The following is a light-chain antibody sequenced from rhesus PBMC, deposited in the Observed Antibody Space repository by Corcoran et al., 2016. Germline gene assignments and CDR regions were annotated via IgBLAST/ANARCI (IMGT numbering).Light chain of an antibody. V-gene: IGKV3-17*01. CDR1: QSVSSS. CDR3: QQYSNWPHLT. CDR2: YAS. J-gene: IGKJ4*01. Sequence: EIVLTQSPATLSLSPGERATLSCRASQSVSSSLAWYQQTPGQAPRLLIYYASSRATGIPDRFSGRGSGTDVTLTISRREPEDVGVYYGQQYSNWPHLTVGGGTKVELK.